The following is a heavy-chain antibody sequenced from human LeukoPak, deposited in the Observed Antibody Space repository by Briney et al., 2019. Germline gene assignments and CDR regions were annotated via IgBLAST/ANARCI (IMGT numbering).Heavy chain of an antibody. Sequence: GGFLRLSCAASGFTVSSNYMSWVRQAPGKGLEWVSVIYSGGSTYYADSVKGRFTISRDNSKNTLYLQMNSLRAEDTAVYYCARERGIAAAGSEHYYYYGMDVWGQGTTVTVSS. CDR2: IYSGGST. CDR1: GFTVSSNY. D-gene: IGHD6-13*01. CDR3: ARERGIAAAGSEHYYYYGMDV. V-gene: IGHV3-53*01. J-gene: IGHJ6*02.